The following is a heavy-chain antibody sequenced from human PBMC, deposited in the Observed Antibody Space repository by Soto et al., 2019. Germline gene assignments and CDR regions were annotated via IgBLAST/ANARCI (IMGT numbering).Heavy chain of an antibody. D-gene: IGHD2-15*01. CDR3: EKDRRAGGYSAFYFDL. V-gene: IGHV3-23*01. CDR1: GFKFSNYA. Sequence: GGSLRLSCAASGFKFSNYAMSWVRQAPGKGLEWVSLISATGGGTYYADSVKGRFTISRDNSHHTLYLQVHSLTAEDTAVHYCEKDRRAGGYSAFYFDLWGPGA. J-gene: IGHJ5*02. CDR2: ISATGGGT.